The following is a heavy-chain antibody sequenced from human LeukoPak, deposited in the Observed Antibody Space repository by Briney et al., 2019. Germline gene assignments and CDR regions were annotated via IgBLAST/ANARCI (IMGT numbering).Heavy chain of an antibody. Sequence: ASVKVSCKASGYTFTSYDINWVRQATGQGLEWMGWMNPNRGNTSYAQKSQGRVTMTRNTSISTAYMELSSLRSEDTAVYYCARAYCSSTSCYLHNWFDPWGQGTLVTVSS. V-gene: IGHV1-8*01. J-gene: IGHJ5*02. CDR2: MNPNRGNT. D-gene: IGHD2-2*01. CDR1: GYTFTSYD. CDR3: ARAYCSSTSCYLHNWFDP.